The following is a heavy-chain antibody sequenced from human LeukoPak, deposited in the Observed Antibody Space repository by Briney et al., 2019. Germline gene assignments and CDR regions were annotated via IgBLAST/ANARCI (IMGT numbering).Heavy chain of an antibody. CDR3: ARGPLEYCSGGTCYSGRNWFDP. CDR1: GYILTDYY. D-gene: IGHD2-15*01. V-gene: IGHV1-2*02. Sequence: GASVKVSCKASGYILTDYYIHWVRQAPGQGLEWMGWINPNSGDTNYAQKFQGRVTMTRDTSISTVYMGLRRLRYDDTAAYYCARGPLEYCSGGTCYSGRNWFDPWGQGTLVTVSS. J-gene: IGHJ5*02. CDR2: INPNSGDT.